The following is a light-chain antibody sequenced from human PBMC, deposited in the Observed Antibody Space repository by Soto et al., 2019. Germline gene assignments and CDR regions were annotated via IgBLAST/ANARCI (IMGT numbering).Light chain of an antibody. CDR3: QPWVGTGTVV. Sequence: QLVLTQSPSASASLGASVKVTCTLSSGHSSYAIAWHQQQPEKGPRYLMKLNSDGSHSKGDGIPDRFSGSSSGAERYLTISSLQSEGEADYYCQPWVGTGTVVFGGGTKLTVL. CDR1: SGHSSYA. V-gene: IGLV4-69*01. CDR2: LNSDGSH. J-gene: IGLJ2*01.